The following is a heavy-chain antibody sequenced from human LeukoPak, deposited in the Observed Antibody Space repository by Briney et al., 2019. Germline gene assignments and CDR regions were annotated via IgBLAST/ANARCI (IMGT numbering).Heavy chain of an antibody. CDR3: AKDIARIVVVPAFDY. D-gene: IGHD2-2*01. CDR2: ISWNSGSI. Sequence: GGSLRLSCAASGFTFSSYSMNWVRQAPGKGLEWVSGISWNSGSIGYADSVKGRFTISRDNAKNSLYLQMNSLRAEDTALYYCAKDIARIVVVPAFDYWGQGTLVTVSS. CDR1: GFTFSSYS. J-gene: IGHJ4*02. V-gene: IGHV3-9*01.